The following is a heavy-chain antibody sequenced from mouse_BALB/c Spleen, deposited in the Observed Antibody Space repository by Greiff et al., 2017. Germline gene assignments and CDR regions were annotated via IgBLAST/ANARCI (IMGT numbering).Heavy chain of an antibody. J-gene: IGHJ3*01. CDR2: IDPANGNT. V-gene: IGHV14-3*02. D-gene: IGHD2-3*01. CDR1: GFNIKDTY. Sequence: EVKVVESGAELVKPGASVKLSCTASGFNIKDTYMHWVKQRPEQGLEWIGRIDPANGNTKYDPKFQGKATITADTSSNTAYLQLSSLTSEDTAVYYCASYDGYLAWFAYWGQGTLVTVSA. CDR3: ASYDGYLAWFAY.